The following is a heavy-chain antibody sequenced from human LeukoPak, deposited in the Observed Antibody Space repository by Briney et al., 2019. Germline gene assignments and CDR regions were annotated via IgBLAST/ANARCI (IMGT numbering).Heavy chain of an antibody. Sequence: ASVKVSCKASGYTFTSYGISWVRQAPGQGLEWMGWISAYNGNTNYAQKLQGRVTMTTDTSTSTAYMELRSLRSDDTAVYYCALLRYFDWPDGYWGQGTLVTVSS. CDR2: ISAYNGNT. CDR3: ALLRYFDWPDGY. J-gene: IGHJ4*02. D-gene: IGHD3-9*01. CDR1: GYTFTSYG. V-gene: IGHV1-18*01.